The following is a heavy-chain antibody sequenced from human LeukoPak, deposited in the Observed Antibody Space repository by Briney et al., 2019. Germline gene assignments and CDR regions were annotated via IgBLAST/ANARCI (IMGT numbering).Heavy chain of an antibody. D-gene: IGHD1-14*01. CDR1: GGSISSTDW. V-gene: IGHV4-4*02. CDR3: ARTPNTGGFDY. CDR2: IYHSGFT. J-gene: IGHJ4*02. Sequence: SGTLSLTCAVSGGSISSTDWWSWVRQPPGKGLEWIGEIYHSGFTNRGPSLKSRVTMSVDKSKNQFSLKLSSVTAADTAVYYCARTPNTGGFDYWGQGTLVTVSS.